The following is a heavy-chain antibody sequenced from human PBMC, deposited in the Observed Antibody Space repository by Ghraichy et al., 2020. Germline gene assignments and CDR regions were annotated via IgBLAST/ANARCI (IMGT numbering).Heavy chain of an antibody. V-gene: IGHV4-59*01. CDR3: ARDSLLYYDFWSGYSRDGMDV. CDR2: IYYSGST. CDR1: GGSISSYY. J-gene: IGHJ6*02. D-gene: IGHD3-3*01. Sequence: SETLSLTCTVSGGSISSYYWSWIRQPPGKGLEWIGYIYYSGSTNYNPSLKSRVTISVDTSKNQFSLKLSSVTAADTAVYYCARDSLLYYDFWSGYSRDGMDVWGQGTTVTVSS.